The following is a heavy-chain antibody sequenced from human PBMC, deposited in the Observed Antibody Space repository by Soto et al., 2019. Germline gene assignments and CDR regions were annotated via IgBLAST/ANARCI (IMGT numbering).Heavy chain of an antibody. Sequence: GESLKISCKGSGYRFTNYLLGWVRQMPGKGLEWMGIIYPGNSDTRYSPAFQGQVTISADKSITTAYLQWSSLKASDTAIYYSARCAYSGSLNWFDPWGQGTLVTVSS. CDR1: GYRFTNYL. J-gene: IGHJ5*02. CDR2: IYPGNSDT. D-gene: IGHD1-26*01. V-gene: IGHV5-51*01. CDR3: ARCAYSGSLNWFDP.